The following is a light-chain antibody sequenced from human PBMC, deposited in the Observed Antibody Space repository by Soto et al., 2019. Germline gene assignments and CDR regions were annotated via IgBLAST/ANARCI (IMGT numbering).Light chain of an antibody. CDR3: QQYGSSPHT. CDR2: GVS. V-gene: IGKV3-20*01. Sequence: ELELTQSPGTLSLSPGERATLSCRASQSVSSSYLAWFQQKPGQAPRLLIYGVSSRATGIPDRFSGSGSGTDFTLTISRLEPEDFAVYYCQQYGSSPHTFGQGTKLEIK. CDR1: QSVSSSY. J-gene: IGKJ2*01.